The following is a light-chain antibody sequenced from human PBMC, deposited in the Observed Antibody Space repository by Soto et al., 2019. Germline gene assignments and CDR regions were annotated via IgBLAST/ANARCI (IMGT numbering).Light chain of an antibody. Sequence: ILLTQSPGTLSSSPGERATLSCRASQSVSTNNLAWYQQRPGRAPRLLIYAASRRATGIPDRFSGSGSGTDFTLTISRLEPEDLAVYYCQQYGYSVWTLGQGTKVDIK. V-gene: IGKV3-20*01. CDR1: QSVSTNN. J-gene: IGKJ1*01. CDR2: AAS. CDR3: QQYGYSVWT.